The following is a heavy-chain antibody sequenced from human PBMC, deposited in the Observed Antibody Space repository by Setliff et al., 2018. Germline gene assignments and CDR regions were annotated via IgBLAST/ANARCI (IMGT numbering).Heavy chain of an antibody. Sequence: GGSLRLSCAASGFTFSSYWMSWVRQAPGKGLEWVANIKQDGSDKYYVDSVKGRFTISRDNAKNSLYLQMNSLRAEDTAVYYCARIGDFWSGYYFPFDYWGQGTLVTVSS. V-gene: IGHV3-7*03. D-gene: IGHD3-3*01. J-gene: IGHJ4*02. CDR3: ARIGDFWSGYYFPFDY. CDR2: IKQDGSDK. CDR1: GFTFSSYW.